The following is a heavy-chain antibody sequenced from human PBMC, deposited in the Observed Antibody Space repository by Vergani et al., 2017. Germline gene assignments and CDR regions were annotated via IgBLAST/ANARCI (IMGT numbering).Heavy chain of an antibody. D-gene: IGHD3-22*01. V-gene: IGHV3-23*01. CDR2: ISGSGGST. CDR1: GFTFSSYA. J-gene: IGHJ4*02. CDR3: ATVAPLYSSGYLDYFDY. Sequence: EVQLLESGGGLVQPGGSLRLSCAASGFTFSSYAMSWVRQAPGKGLEWVSAISGSGGSTYYADSVKGRFTISRDNSKNTLYLQMNSLRAEDTAVYYCATVAPLYSSGYLDYFDYWGQGTLVTVSS.